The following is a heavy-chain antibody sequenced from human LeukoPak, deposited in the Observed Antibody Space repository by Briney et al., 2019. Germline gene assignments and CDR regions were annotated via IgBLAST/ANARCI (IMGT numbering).Heavy chain of an antibody. J-gene: IGHJ6*02. CDR2: MNPNSGNK. CDR3: ARVTRYYYGMDV. CDR1: GYSFITFD. V-gene: IGHV1-8*01. Sequence: RASVKVSSKASGYSFITFDINWVRQVAGQGLEWMGWMNPNSGNKGYAQEFQGRVTMTRNTSISTAYMELSSLRSEDTAVYYCARVTRYYYGMDVWGQGTTVTVSS.